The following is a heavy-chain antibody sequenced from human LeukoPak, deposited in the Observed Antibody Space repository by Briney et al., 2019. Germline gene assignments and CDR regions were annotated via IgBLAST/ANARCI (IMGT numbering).Heavy chain of an antibody. Sequence: LETLSLTCSVFRDSINSKNYYWGWIRQPPGKGLEWIGSIYHSGSTYYNPSLKSRVTISVDTSKNQFSLKLSSVTAADTAVYYCARQHYYDSSGYYGGFDYWGQGTLVTVSS. CDR1: RDSINSKNYY. J-gene: IGHJ4*02. D-gene: IGHD3-22*01. CDR2: IYHSGST. V-gene: IGHV4-39*07. CDR3: ARQHYYDSSGYYGGFDY.